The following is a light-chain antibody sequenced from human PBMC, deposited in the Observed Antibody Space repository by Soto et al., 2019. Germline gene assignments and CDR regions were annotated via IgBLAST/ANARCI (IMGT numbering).Light chain of an antibody. CDR2: DAS. Sequence: ELVLTQSPSTLSLSAGDRATLSCRASQSISSYLAWYQQKPGQAPRLLIYDASNRATGIPPRFSGSGSGTDFTLTISSLEPEDFAVYFCQQRGNWPPTFGGGTKVDIK. CDR1: QSISSY. V-gene: IGKV3-11*01. CDR3: QQRGNWPPT. J-gene: IGKJ4*01.